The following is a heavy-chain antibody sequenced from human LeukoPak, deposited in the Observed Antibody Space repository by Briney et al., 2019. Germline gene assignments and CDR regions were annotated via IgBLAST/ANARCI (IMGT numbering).Heavy chain of an antibody. V-gene: IGHV3-30*04. J-gene: IGHJ4*02. CDR1: GFTFSKYS. CDR2: ISYDGNYN. D-gene: IGHD2-15*01. Sequence: QAGGSLRLSCAASGFTFSKYSMQWVRQAPGKGLEGVTVISYDGNYNYYADSVKGRFTISRDNTHYTVYAKVSSLTTADTAVYYCARRRVVPATRLDYWGRGTLVTVSS. CDR3: ARRRVVPATRLDY.